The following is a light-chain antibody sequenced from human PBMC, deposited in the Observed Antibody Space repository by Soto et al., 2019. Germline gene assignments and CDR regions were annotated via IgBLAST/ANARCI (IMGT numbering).Light chain of an antibody. Sequence: QSVLTQPASVSGSPGQSITISCTGTSSDVGGYDYVSWYQRHPGKAPKFMIYDVNNRPSGVSNRFSGSKSGNTASLTISGLQAEDEADYYCTSYTSSSTLIFGGGTKLTVL. CDR3: TSYTSSSTLI. J-gene: IGLJ2*01. CDR1: SSDVGGYDY. V-gene: IGLV2-14*03. CDR2: DVN.